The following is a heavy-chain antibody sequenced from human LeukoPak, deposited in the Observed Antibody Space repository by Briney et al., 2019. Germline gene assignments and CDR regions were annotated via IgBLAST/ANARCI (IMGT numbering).Heavy chain of an antibody. CDR3: ARSRPRYCTNGVCYFGVYFDY. Sequence: SXXXSXXCTXXGXXISSXYXXWIRQPPGKGLEWXGYIYYSGSTNYNPSLKSRVTISVDTSKNQFSLKLSSVTAADTAVYYCARSRPRYCTNGVCYFGVYFDYWGQGTLVTVSS. V-gene: IGHV4-59*01. CDR2: IYYSGST. J-gene: IGHJ4*02. D-gene: IGHD2-8*01. CDR1: GXXISSXY.